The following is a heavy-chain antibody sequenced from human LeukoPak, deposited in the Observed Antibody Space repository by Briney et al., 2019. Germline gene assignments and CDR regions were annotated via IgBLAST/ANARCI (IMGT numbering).Heavy chain of an antibody. D-gene: IGHD3-10*01. CDR1: GGSISSYY. V-gene: IGHV4-34*01. CDR2: INHSGST. CDR3: ARGDYYGSGSYNWFDP. Sequence: SETLSLTCTVSGGSISSYYWSWIRQPPGKGLEWIGEINHSGSTNYNPSLKSRVTISVDTSKNQFSLKLSSVTAADTAVYYCARGDYYGSGSYNWFDPWGQGTLVTVSS. J-gene: IGHJ5*02.